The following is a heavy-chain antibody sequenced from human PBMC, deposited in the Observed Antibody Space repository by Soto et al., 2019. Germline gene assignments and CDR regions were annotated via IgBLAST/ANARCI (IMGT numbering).Heavy chain of an antibody. Sequence: ASVKVSCKASGYTFTDHYLLWVRQAPGQGLEWMGWMHTNNGATNFAQKFQGRVTLTRDTSISTAYLEIPRLKSDDTAVYFCASESSTSGGQRASEVWGQGTLVTVSS. J-gene: IGHJ4*02. CDR1: GYTFTDHY. CDR3: ASESSTSGGQRASEV. D-gene: IGHD3-16*01. CDR2: MHTNNGAT. V-gene: IGHV1-2*02.